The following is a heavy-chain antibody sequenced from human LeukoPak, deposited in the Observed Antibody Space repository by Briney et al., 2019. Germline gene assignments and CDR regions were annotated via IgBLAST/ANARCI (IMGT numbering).Heavy chain of an antibody. CDR2: ISGSGGNT. CDR3: ANDLGWIQLNLG. V-gene: IGHV3-23*01. D-gene: IGHD5-18*01. CDR1: GFTFSSFA. J-gene: IGHJ4*02. Sequence: HPGGSLRLSCAASGFTFSSFAINWVRQAPGKGLEWVSGISGSGGNTHYADSVKGRFTISRDNSKNTLYLQMNSLRAEDTAVYYCANDLGWIQLNLGRGQGTLVTVSS.